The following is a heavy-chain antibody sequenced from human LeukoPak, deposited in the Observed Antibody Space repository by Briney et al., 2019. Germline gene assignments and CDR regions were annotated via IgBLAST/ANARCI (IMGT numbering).Heavy chain of an antibody. CDR2: INHSGST. Sequence: SETLSLTCAVYGGSFSGYYWSWIRQPPGKGLEWIGEINHSGSTYYNPSLKSRVTISVDTSKNQFSLKLSSVTAADAAVYYCARVIIVATIGGFDYWGQGTLVTVSS. D-gene: IGHD5-12*01. CDR3: ARVIIVATIGGFDY. CDR1: GGSFSGYY. V-gene: IGHV4-34*01. J-gene: IGHJ4*02.